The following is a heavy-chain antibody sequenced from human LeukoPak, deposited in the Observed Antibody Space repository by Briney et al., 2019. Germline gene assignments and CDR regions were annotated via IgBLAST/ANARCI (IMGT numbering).Heavy chain of an antibody. D-gene: IGHD3-10*01. CDR1: GDSISSYY. V-gene: IGHV4-4*07. Sequence: SETLSLTCTVSGDSISSYYWSWIRQPAGKGLKWIGRIYTSGSTNYNPSLKSRVTISVDKSKNQFSLKLSSVTAADTAVYYCARDTTYYYGSGSYLNWFDPWGQGTLVTVSS. J-gene: IGHJ5*02. CDR2: IYTSGST. CDR3: ARDTTYYYGSGSYLNWFDP.